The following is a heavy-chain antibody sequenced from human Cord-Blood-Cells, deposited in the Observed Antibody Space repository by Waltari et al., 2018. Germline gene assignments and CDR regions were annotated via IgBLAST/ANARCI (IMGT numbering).Heavy chain of an antibody. CDR3: ARVPTGKYDY. D-gene: IGHD1-1*01. Sequence: QVQMVEFGGGGLQHGRSLGLSCAASCVTFRNDATHWVRQAPVKGLDLVAVISYDGSNKYYADSVKGRFTISRDNSKNTLYLQMNSLRAEDTAVYYCARVPTGKYDYWGQGTLVTVSS. V-gene: IGHV3-30-3*01. CDR2: ISYDGSNK. CDR1: CVTFRNDA. J-gene: IGHJ4*02.